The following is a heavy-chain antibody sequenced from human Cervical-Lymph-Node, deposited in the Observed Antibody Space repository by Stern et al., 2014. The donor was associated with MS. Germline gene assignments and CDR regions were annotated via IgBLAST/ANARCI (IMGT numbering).Heavy chain of an antibody. CDR2: IIPLFTRA. V-gene: IGHV1-69*06. Sequence: VQLVESGAEVKKPGSSVKVSCKASGGSLSTFALTWVRQAPGQGLEWMGGIIPLFTRANSAQKYHGRVTVTADKSTNAVYMELASLRFEDTAVYYCAREKTYFDSSGHYDVFDMWGQGTKVTVSS. D-gene: IGHD3-22*01. J-gene: IGHJ3*02. CDR3: AREKTYFDSSGHYDVFDM. CDR1: GGSLSTFA.